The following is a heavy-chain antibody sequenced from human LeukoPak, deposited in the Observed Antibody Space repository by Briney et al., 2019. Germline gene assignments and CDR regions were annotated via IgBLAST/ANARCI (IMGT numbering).Heavy chain of an antibody. J-gene: IGHJ4*02. CDR2: IYCSGST. V-gene: IGHV4-59*01. Sequence: SETLSLTCTVSGGSISSYYWSWIRQAPGKGLEWIGYIYCSGSTNYNPSLKNRVSITVDTSKNLFSLKLRSVNAADTAVYYCATSGYFDWLFDYWGQGTLVTVSS. D-gene: IGHD3-9*01. CDR1: GGSISSYY. CDR3: ATSGYFDWLFDY.